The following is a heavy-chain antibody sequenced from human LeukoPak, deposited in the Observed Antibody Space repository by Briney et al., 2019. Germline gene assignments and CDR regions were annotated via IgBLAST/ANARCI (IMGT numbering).Heavy chain of an antibody. Sequence: PGGSLRLSCAASGFTLSRNSMNWVRQAPGKGLEWVSAITGYGDYTDYADSVKGRFTISRDNSKNTAYLQMNSLRAEDTAVYYCAKRSGINYGYFDSWGQGTLVTVSS. CDR1: GFTLSRNS. CDR2: ITGYGDYT. D-gene: IGHD1-26*01. J-gene: IGHJ4*02. CDR3: AKRSGINYGYFDS. V-gene: IGHV3-23*01.